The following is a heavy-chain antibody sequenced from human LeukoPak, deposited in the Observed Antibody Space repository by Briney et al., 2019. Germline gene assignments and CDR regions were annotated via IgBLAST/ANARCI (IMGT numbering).Heavy chain of an antibody. Sequence: GASVKVSCKASGYTFTGYAMHWVRQAPGQRLEWMGWINAGNGNTKYSQKFQGRVTITRDTSASTAYMELSSLRSEDTAVYYCARGLVDCSSTSCYGGNWFDPWGQGTLITVSS. CDR1: GYTFTGYA. V-gene: IGHV1-3*01. CDR3: ARGLVDCSSTSCYGGNWFDP. D-gene: IGHD2-2*01. CDR2: INAGNGNT. J-gene: IGHJ5*02.